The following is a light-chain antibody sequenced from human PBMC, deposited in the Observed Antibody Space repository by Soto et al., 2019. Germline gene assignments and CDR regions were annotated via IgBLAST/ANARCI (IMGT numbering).Light chain of an antibody. CDR1: SSDVGGYNY. CDR2: EVT. Sequence: QSALTQPASVSGSPGQSITISCTGTSSDVGGYNYVSWYQQRPGKAPKFMIYEVTNRPSGVSNRFSGSKSCNTASLTISGRQSEDESYYYGASYTSRGTRVFGTGTKVPVL. J-gene: IGLJ1*01. CDR3: ASYTSRGTRV. V-gene: IGLV2-14*01.